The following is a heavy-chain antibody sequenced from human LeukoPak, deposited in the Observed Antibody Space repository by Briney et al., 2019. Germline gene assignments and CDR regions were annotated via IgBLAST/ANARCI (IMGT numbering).Heavy chain of an antibody. Sequence: SETLSLTCTVSGDSISSYYWSWIRRPPGKGLEWVGFVYYSATSSYSPSLKSRVSMSVDTSKNQFSLKLSSVTAADTAAYYCARYSHDSSGYQYYFDYWGQGTLVTVSS. V-gene: IGHV4-59*01. D-gene: IGHD3-22*01. J-gene: IGHJ4*02. CDR2: VYYSATS. CDR1: GDSISSYY. CDR3: ARYSHDSSGYQYYFDY.